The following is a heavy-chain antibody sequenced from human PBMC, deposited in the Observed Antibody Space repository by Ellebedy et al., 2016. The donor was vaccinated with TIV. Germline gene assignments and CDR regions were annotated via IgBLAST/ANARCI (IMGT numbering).Heavy chain of an antibody. Sequence: MPSETLSLTCAVYGGSFSGYYWSWIRQPPGKGLEWIGYIYYSGSTNYNPSLKSRVTISVDTSKNQFSLKLSSVTAADTAVYYCARTYYYDSSGYSYYFDYWGQGTLVTVSS. CDR1: GGSFSGYY. CDR3: ARTYYYDSSGYSYYFDY. D-gene: IGHD3-22*01. V-gene: IGHV4-59*01. CDR2: IYYSGST. J-gene: IGHJ4*02.